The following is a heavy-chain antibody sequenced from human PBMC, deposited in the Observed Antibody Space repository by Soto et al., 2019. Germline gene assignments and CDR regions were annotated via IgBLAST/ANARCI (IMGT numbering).Heavy chain of an antibody. V-gene: IGHV3-33*01. CDR2: IWYDGSNK. Sequence: GGSLRLSCAASGFTFSSYGMHWVRQAPGKGLEWVAVIWYDGSNKYYADSVKGRFTISRDNSKNTLYLQMNSLRAEDTAVYYCARDPGFPTALYYFDYWGQGTLVTVSS. J-gene: IGHJ4*02. CDR1: GFTFSSYG. D-gene: IGHD5-18*01. CDR3: ARDPGFPTALYYFDY.